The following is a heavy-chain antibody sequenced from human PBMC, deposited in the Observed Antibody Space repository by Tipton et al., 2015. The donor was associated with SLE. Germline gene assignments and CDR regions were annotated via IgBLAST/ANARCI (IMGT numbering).Heavy chain of an antibody. CDR3: ARATMEYSRSFYSYMDV. CDR2: IYYGGST. J-gene: IGHJ6*03. CDR1: TGSISGYY. Sequence: TLSLTCTVSTGSISGYYWTWVRQPPGKGLEWIGYIYYGGSTNFNPSLKSRVTISVDSSKNQFSLKLNSVTSADTAVYYCARATMEYSRSFYSYMDVWGKGTTVTVSS. D-gene: IGHD6-6*01. V-gene: IGHV4-59*01.